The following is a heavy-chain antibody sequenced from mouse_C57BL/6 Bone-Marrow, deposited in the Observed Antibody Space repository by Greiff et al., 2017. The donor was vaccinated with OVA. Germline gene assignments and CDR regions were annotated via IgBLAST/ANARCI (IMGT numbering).Heavy chain of an antibody. V-gene: IGHV1-18*01. CDR2: INPNNGGT. CDR1: GYTFTDYN. D-gene: IGHD1-1*01. Sequence: EVQLQQSGPELVKPGASVKIPCKASGYTFTDYNMDWVKQSHGKSLEWIGDINPNNGGTIYNQKFTGKATLTVDKSSSTAYMELRSLTSEDTAVYYCARLGVLLRYYYAMDYWGQGTSVTVSS. J-gene: IGHJ4*01. CDR3: ARLGVLLRYYYAMDY.